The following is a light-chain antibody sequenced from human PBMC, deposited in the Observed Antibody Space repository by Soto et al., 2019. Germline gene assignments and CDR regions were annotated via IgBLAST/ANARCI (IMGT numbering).Light chain of an antibody. CDR1: QSISNN. CDR3: QQHNSYPRT. V-gene: IGKV1-17*01. CDR2: AAS. Sequence: EILMTQSPTPLSESPGDRATLSCRASQSISNNLAWYQQKPGKAPKLLIYAASTLQSGVPSRFSGSGSGTEFTLTISSLQSEDFATYYCQQHNSYPRTFGQGTKVDI. J-gene: IGKJ1*01.